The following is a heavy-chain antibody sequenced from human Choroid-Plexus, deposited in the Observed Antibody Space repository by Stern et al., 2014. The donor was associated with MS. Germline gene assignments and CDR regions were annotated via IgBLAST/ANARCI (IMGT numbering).Heavy chain of an antibody. CDR2: VTYDGSNK. Sequence: VQLVESGGGVVQPGRSLRLSCVASGFTFGSCDMHWVRQAPGKGLEWAAGVTYDGSNKYYADSVKVRFSISRYNSQNSLYMQMISLRPEDTAVYYCAKDRQYFTYFFDHWGQGSLVTVSS. CDR1: GFTFGSCD. J-gene: IGHJ5*02. CDR3: AKDRQYFTYFFDH. D-gene: IGHD2/OR15-2a*01. V-gene: IGHV3-30*18.